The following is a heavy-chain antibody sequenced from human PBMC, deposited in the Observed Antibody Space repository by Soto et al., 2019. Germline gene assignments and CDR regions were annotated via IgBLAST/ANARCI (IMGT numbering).Heavy chain of an antibody. CDR2: IIPILGIA. D-gene: IGHD3-9*01. J-gene: IGHJ6*01. CDR1: GGTFSSYT. V-gene: IGHV1-69*02. Sequence: QVQLVQSGAEVKKPGSSVKVSCKASGGTFSSYTISWVRQAPGQGLEWMGRIIPILGIANYAQKFQGRVTITADKSTSTGYLELSSLGSEGNAVEYCAKGLNEYDNLRTPYYYQRMDVRGQGNTVTGSS. CDR3: AKGLNEYDNLRTPYYYQRMDV.